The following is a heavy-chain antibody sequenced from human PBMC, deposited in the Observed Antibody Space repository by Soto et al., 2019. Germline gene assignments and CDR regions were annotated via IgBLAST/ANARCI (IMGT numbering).Heavy chain of an antibody. CDR3: AKDNCSGGSCYSAGYYYYYGMDV. Sequence: GGSLRLSCAASGFTFDDYAMHWVRQAPCKCLEWVSVISWNSGSIGYSDSVKGRFTISRDNAKNSLYLQMNSLRAEDTALYYFAKDNCSGGSCYSAGYYYYYGMDVWGQGTTVTVSS. V-gene: IGHV3-9*01. CDR2: ISWNSGSI. J-gene: IGHJ6*02. D-gene: IGHD2-15*01. CDR1: GFTFDDYA.